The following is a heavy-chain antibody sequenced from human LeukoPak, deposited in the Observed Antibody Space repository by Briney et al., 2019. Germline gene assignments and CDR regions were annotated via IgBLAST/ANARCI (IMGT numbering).Heavy chain of an antibody. CDR3: ARDDDPIAVAGTFDY. CDR2: IWYDGSNK. D-gene: IGHD6-19*01. Sequence: PGGSLRLSCAASGFTFSSYGMHWVRQAPGKRLDWVTVIWYDGSNKYYADSVKGRFTISRDSSKNTLYLQMNSLRAEDTAVYYCARDDDPIAVAGTFDYWGQGTLVTVSS. J-gene: IGHJ4*02. V-gene: IGHV3-33*01. CDR1: GFTFSSYG.